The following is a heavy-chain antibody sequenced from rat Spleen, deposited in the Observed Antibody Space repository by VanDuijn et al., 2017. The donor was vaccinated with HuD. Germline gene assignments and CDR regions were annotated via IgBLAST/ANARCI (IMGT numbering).Heavy chain of an antibody. CDR1: GLSFSNYD. Sequence: EVQLVESGGGLVQPGRSMKLSCAASGLSFSNYDMAWVRQAPTKGLEWVAYINTGGGNTYYRDSVRGRFTISRNNAKSTLYLQMDSLRSEDTATYYCTTANNGGFSELYYFDYWGQGVMVTVSS. V-gene: IGHV5-27*01. J-gene: IGHJ2*01. D-gene: IGHD1-11*01. CDR3: TTANNGGFSELYYFDY. CDR2: INTGGGNT.